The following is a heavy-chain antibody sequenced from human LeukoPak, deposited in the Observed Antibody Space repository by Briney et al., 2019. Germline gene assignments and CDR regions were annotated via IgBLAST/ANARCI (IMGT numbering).Heavy chain of an antibody. CDR1: GFTFDDYG. D-gene: IGHD6-13*01. J-gene: IGHJ4*02. V-gene: IGHV3-20*04. Sequence: PGGSLRLSCAASGFTFDDYGMSWVRQAPGKGLEWVSGINWNGGSTYYADSVKGRFTISRDNSKNTLYLQMNSLRAEDTAVYYCAKAGSSPHFDYWGQGTLVTVSS. CDR3: AKAGSSPHFDY. CDR2: INWNGGST.